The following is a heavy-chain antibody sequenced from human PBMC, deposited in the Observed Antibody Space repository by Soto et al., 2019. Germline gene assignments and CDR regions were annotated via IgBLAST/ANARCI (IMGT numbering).Heavy chain of an antibody. CDR3: ARGQYPPRTPELTVVIGYNWFDP. Sequence: SETLSLTCTVSGGSISSSSYYWGWIRQPPGKGLEWIGSIYYSGSTYYNPSLKSRVTISVDTSKNQFSLKLSSVTAADTAVYYCARGQYPPRTPELTVVIGYNWFDPWGQGTLVTVSS. CDR2: IYYSGST. J-gene: IGHJ5*02. CDR1: GGSISSSSYY. V-gene: IGHV4-39*07. D-gene: IGHD2-15*01.